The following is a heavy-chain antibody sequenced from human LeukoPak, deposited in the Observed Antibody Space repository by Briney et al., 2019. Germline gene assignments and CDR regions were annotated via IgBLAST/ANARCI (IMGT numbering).Heavy chain of an antibody. Sequence: SETLSLTCTVSGGSISSLYWSWIRQPPGKGLEWIGYVHYSGSTNYIPSLKSRVTISLDTSKNQFSLKLTSVTAADTAVYYCARGHYSSSSLWFDPWGQGTLVTVSS. D-gene: IGHD6-6*01. CDR2: VHYSGST. V-gene: IGHV4-59*11. CDR3: ARGHYSSSSLWFDP. CDR1: GGSISSLY. J-gene: IGHJ5*02.